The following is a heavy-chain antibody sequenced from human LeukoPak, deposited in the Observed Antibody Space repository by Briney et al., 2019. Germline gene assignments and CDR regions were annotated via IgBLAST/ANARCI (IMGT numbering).Heavy chain of an antibody. J-gene: IGHJ1*01. CDR2: VYYSGRT. CDR3: ARAASSGYFEYFQH. Sequence: SQTLSLTCTVSGGSISSDNFYWSWIRQPPGKGLEWIGYVYYSGRTYYNPSLKSRVTISVDTSKNQFSLKLSSVTAADTAVYYCARAASSGYFEYFQHWGQGTLVTVSS. D-gene: IGHD3-22*01. V-gene: IGHV4-30-4*01. CDR1: GGSISSDNFY.